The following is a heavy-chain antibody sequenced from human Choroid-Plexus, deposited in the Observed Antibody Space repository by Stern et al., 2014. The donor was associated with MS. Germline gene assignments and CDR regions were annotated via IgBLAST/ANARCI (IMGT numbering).Heavy chain of an antibody. J-gene: IGHJ5*02. D-gene: IGHD2/OR15-2a*01. CDR3: AKDRQYLTYFFDH. CDR1: GFTFGSCA. Sequence: QVQLVQSGGGVVQPGRPLRLSCVASGFTFGSCAMHWVRQAPGKGLEWVAGVSYDGSNKCYADSVKGRFTISRDNYQNTLYMQMSSLRPEDTAVYYCAKDRQYLTYFFDHWGQGSLVTVSS. V-gene: IGHV3-30*18. CDR2: VSYDGSNK.